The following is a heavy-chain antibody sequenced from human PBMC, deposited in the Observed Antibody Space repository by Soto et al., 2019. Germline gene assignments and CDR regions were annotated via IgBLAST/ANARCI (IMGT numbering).Heavy chain of an antibody. D-gene: IGHD3-22*01. CDR3: ACFDSSGYYYPFDY. Sequence: PSETLSLTCTVSGGSISSYYWSWIRQPPGKGLEWIGYIYYSGSTNYNPSLKSRVTISVDTSKNQFSLKLSSVTAADTAVYYCACFDSSGYYYPFDYWGQGTLVTVSS. CDR2: IYYSGST. V-gene: IGHV4-59*01. CDR1: GGSISSYY. J-gene: IGHJ4*02.